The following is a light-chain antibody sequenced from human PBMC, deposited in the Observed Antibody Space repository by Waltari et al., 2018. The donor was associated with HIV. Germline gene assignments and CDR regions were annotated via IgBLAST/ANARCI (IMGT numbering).Light chain of an antibody. CDR2: KDS. Sequence: SYELTQPPSVSVSPGQTARITFSGDALPTQYAYWYQQKPGQAPVLVIYKDSERPSGIPERFFGSSSGTTVTLTISGVQAEDEADYYCQSADSSGTPWVFGGGTKLTVL. CDR3: QSADSSGTPWV. CDR1: ALPTQY. V-gene: IGLV3-25*03. J-gene: IGLJ3*02.